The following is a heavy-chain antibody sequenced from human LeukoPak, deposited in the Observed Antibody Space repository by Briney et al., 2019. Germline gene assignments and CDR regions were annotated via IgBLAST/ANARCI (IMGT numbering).Heavy chain of an antibody. CDR2: IKYDGSEK. Sequence: GGSLRLSCAASGFTFSTYWMSWVRQAPGKGLEWVANIKYDGSEKYYVDSANGRFTISRDNAKNSLYLQMNSLRAEDTAVYYCARAPREWLLGYYFDYWGQGTLVTVSS. D-gene: IGHD3-3*01. J-gene: IGHJ4*02. CDR3: ARAPREWLLGYYFDY. V-gene: IGHV3-7*01. CDR1: GFTFSTYW.